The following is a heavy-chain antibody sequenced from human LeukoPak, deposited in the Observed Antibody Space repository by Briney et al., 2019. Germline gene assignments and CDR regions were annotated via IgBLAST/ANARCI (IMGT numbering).Heavy chain of an antibody. CDR1: GGSFSGYY. Sequence: SETLSLTCAVYGGSFSGYYWSWIRQPPGKGLEWIGEINHSGSTNYNPSLKSRVTISVDTSKNQFSLKLSSVTAADTAVYYCARHESNWGFDYWGQGTLVTVSS. V-gene: IGHV4-34*01. D-gene: IGHD7-27*01. CDR2: INHSGST. CDR3: ARHESNWGFDY. J-gene: IGHJ4*02.